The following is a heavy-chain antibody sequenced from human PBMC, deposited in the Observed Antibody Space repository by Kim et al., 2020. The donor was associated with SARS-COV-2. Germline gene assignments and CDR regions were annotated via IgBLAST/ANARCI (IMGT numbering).Heavy chain of an antibody. CDR1: GFTFSDYY. D-gene: IGHD6-13*01. CDR2: ISSINSYT. V-gene: IGHV3-11*05. J-gene: IGHJ4*01. Sequence: GGSLRLSCAASGFTFSDYYMSWIRQAPGKGLEWVSYISSINSYTNYANSVKGRFTISRDNAKKTLYLQMDTLRAEDTAIYYCARDSGGGSSRYYFLSWG. CDR3: ARDSGGGSSRYYFLS.